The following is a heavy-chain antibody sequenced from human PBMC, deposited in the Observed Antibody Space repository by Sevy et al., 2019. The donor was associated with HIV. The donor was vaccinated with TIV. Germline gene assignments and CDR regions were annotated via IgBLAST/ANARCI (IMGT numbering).Heavy chain of an antibody. V-gene: IGHV1-2*02. CDR1: GYSFTDYY. CDR2: INPYSGGT. Sequence: ASVKVSCKASGYSFTDYYLHWVRQAPGQGLEWMGRINPYSGGTNYARKFQDRVTMTSDTSISTAYMEVNNLISDDTAVYYCARDLRFISSWTPNYYYHGMDVWGQGTTVTVSS. D-gene: IGHD6-13*01. J-gene: IGHJ6*02. CDR3: ARDLRFISSWTPNYYYHGMDV.